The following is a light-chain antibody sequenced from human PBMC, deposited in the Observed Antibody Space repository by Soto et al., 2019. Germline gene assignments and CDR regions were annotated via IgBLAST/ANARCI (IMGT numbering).Light chain of an antibody. CDR2: EVI. Sequence: QSALTQPASVSGSPGQPITISSTGTSGDIGSYNRVSWYQQHPGKAPKLIIYEVIDRPSGVSNRFSGSKSGNTASLTISGLQAEDEAEYYCSSYTNINTRACVFGTGTKLTVL. V-gene: IGLV2-14*01. CDR3: SSYTNINTRACV. J-gene: IGLJ1*01. CDR1: SGDIGSYNR.